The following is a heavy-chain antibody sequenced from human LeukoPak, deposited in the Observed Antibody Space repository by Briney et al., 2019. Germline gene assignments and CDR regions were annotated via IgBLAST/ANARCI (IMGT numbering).Heavy chain of an antibody. D-gene: IGHD1/OR15-1a*01. CDR3: ARLGTVPGTGKTDY. CDR1: GYSFTSYW. Sequence: GESLKISCKGSGYSFTSYWIGWVRQMPGRGLEWMGRIDPSDSYVSYSPSFRGHVNISVDKSISTAYLQWSSLQASDTAIYYRARLGTVPGTGKTDYWGQGTQVTVSS. CDR2: IDPSDSYV. V-gene: IGHV5-10-1*01. J-gene: IGHJ4*02.